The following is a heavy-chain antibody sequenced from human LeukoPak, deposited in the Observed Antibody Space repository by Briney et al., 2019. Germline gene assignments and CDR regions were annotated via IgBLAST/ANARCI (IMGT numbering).Heavy chain of an antibody. V-gene: IGHV4-59*08. CDR3: ARLASGSYGPLTPFDC. D-gene: IGHD1-26*01. CDR2: IYYSGST. CDR1: GGSISSYY. J-gene: IGHJ4*02. Sequence: ASETLSLTCTVSGGSISSYYWSWIRQPPGKGLEWIGDIYYSGSTNYNPSLKSRVTISVDTSKNQLSLRLSSVTAADTAVYYSARLASGSYGPLTPFDCWGQGTLVTVSS.